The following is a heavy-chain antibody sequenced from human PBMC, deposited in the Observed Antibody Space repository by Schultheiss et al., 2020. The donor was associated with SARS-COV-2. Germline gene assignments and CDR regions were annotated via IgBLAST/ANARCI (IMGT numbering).Heavy chain of an antibody. CDR2: ISSSGSTI. Sequence: GGSLRLSCAASGFTFSSYEMNWVRQAPGKGLEWVSYISSSGSTIYYADSVKGRFTISRDNAKNSLYLQMNSLRAEDTAVYYCARDSGSGLDPWGQGTLVTVSS. V-gene: IGHV3-48*03. CDR1: GFTFSSYE. CDR3: ARDSGSGLDP. D-gene: IGHD6-19*01. J-gene: IGHJ5*02.